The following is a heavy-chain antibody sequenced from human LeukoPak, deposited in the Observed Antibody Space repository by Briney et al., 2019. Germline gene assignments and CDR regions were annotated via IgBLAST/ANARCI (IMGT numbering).Heavy chain of an antibody. J-gene: IGHJ4*02. D-gene: IGHD6-6*01. CDR3: AKLGKAARFHIFPYYFDY. CDR1: GFTFSSYA. CDR2: ISGSGGST. Sequence: GGSLRLSCAASGFTFSSYAMSWVRQAPGKGLEWVSAISGSGGSTYCADSVKGRFTISRDNSKNTLFLQMNSLRAEDTAVYYCAKLGKAARFHIFPYYFDYWGQGTLVTVSS. V-gene: IGHV3-23*01.